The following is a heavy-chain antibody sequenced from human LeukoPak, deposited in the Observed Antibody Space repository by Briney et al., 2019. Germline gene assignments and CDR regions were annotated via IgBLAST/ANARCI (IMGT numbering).Heavy chain of an antibody. D-gene: IGHD3-10*01. CDR2: IRYDESDK. Sequence: PGGSLRLSCAASGFSFSNYGMHWIRQAPGKGLEWLTYIRYDESDKYYADSVKGRFTISRDSSKNTLYLQMNSLRPEDTALYFCAKPGLLYSAGRYAANWGQGTLVTVSS. CDR3: AKPGLLYSAGRYAAN. CDR1: GFSFSNYG. V-gene: IGHV3-30*02. J-gene: IGHJ4*02.